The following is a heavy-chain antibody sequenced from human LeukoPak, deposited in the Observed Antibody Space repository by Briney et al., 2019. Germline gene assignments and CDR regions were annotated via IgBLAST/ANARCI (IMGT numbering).Heavy chain of an antibody. V-gene: IGHV1-18*01. D-gene: IGHD6-6*01. Sequence: ASVTVSCKASGYTFTSYGISWVRQAPGQGLEWMGWISAYNGNTNYAQKLQGRVTMTTDTSTSTAYMELRSLRSDDTAVYYCARVESIAARPPIDYWGQGTLVTVSS. CDR3: ARVESIAARPPIDY. CDR2: ISAYNGNT. CDR1: GYTFTSYG. J-gene: IGHJ4*02.